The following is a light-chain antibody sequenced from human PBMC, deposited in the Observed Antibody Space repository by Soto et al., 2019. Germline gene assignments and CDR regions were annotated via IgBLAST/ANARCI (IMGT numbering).Light chain of an antibody. CDR1: STDFVGYNR. Sequence: QSVLTQPPSVSGSPGQSVTISCTGTSTDFVGYNRVSWYQQPPGTGPKLMIYEVSKRPSGVPDRFSGSKSGNTASLTIAGVQAANEADYYCSLYTSGNAYGFRTETKVTVL. CDR3: SLYTSGNAYG. J-gene: IGLJ1*01. CDR2: EVS. V-gene: IGLV2-18*01.